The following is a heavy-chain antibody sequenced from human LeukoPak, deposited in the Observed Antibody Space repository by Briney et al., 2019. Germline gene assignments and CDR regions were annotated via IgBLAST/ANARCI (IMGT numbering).Heavy chain of an antibody. CDR3: AKDSDELIAAAYNWFDP. CDR1: GFTFSSYG. Sequence: GGSLRLSCAASGFTFSSYGLSWVRQAPGKGLEWVSGISGSGGSTYYADSVKGRFTISRDTSKSTLYLQMNSLRAEDTAVYYCAKDSDELIAAAYNWFDPWGQGTLVIVSS. J-gene: IGHJ5*02. V-gene: IGHV3-23*01. CDR2: ISGSGGST. D-gene: IGHD6-13*01.